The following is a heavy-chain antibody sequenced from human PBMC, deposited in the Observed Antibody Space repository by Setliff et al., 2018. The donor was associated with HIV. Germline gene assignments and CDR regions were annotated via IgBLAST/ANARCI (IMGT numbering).Heavy chain of an antibody. V-gene: IGHV3-11*05. CDR2: ISGSSSYT. CDR3: ARVMIGYSGYDAFDY. Sequence: GGSLRLSCAASGFTFSDYAMSWVRQAPGKGLEWVSAISGSSSYTNYADSVKGRFTISRDNAKNSLYLQMNSLRAEDTAVYYCARVMIGYSGYDAFDYWGQGTLVTVSS. CDR1: GFTFSDYA. D-gene: IGHD5-12*01. J-gene: IGHJ4*02.